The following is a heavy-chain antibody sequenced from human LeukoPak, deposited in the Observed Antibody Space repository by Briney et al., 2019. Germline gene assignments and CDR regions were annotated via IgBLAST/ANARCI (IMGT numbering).Heavy chain of an antibody. J-gene: IGHJ4*02. CDR2: INHSGST. CDR1: GGSFSGYY. Sequence: SETLSLACAVYGGSFSGYYWSWIRQPPGKGLEWIGEINHSGSTNYNPSLKSRVTISVDTSKNQFSLKLSSVTAADTAVYYCARRYSSGWPYFDYWGQGTLVTVSS. V-gene: IGHV4-34*01. D-gene: IGHD6-19*01. CDR3: ARRYSSGWPYFDY.